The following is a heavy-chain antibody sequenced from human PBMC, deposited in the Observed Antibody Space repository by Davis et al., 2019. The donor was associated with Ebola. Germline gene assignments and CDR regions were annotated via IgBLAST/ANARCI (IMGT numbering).Heavy chain of an antibody. V-gene: IGHV4-34*01. CDR3: ARGPSSSWYRRVNWFDP. CDR2: INHSGST. Sequence: PSETLSLTCAVYGGSFSGYYWSWIRQPPGKGLEWIGEINHSGSTNYNPSLKSRVTISVDTSKNQFSLKLSSVTAADTAVYYCARGPSSSWYRRVNWFDPWGQGTLVTVSS. D-gene: IGHD6-13*01. CDR1: GGSFSGYY. J-gene: IGHJ5*02.